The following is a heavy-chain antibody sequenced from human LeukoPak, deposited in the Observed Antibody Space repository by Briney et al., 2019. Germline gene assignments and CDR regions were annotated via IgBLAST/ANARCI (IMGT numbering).Heavy chain of an antibody. Sequence: GGSLRLSCAASGFTFSSYWMSWVRQAPGKGLEWVANIKQDGSEKYYVDSVKGRFTISRDNAKNSLYLQMNSLRAEDTAVYYCARDPGDYVWGSYRYGFDYWGQGTLVTVSS. V-gene: IGHV3-7*01. CDR2: IKQDGSEK. D-gene: IGHD3-16*02. CDR1: GFTFSSYW. J-gene: IGHJ4*02. CDR3: ARDPGDYVWGSYRYGFDY.